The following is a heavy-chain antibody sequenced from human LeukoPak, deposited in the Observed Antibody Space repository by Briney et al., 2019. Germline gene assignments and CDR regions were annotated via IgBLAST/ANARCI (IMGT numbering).Heavy chain of an antibody. CDR3: ARSLATGGYSYGYITD. CDR1: GFTFSSYS. D-gene: IGHD5-18*01. CDR2: ISGSSSYI. Sequence: GGSLRLSCAASGFTFSSYSMNWVRQAPGKGLEWVSSISGSSSYIYYVDSVKGRFTISRDNAKNSLYLQMNSLRAEDTAVYYCARSLATGGYSYGYITDWGQGTLVTVSS. J-gene: IGHJ4*02. V-gene: IGHV3-21*01.